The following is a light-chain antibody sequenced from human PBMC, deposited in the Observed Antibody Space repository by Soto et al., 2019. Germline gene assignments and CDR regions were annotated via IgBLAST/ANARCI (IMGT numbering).Light chain of an antibody. CDR3: HHGSPQLT. J-gene: IGKJ4*01. Sequence: EIVLTHSPGTLSLSPGERATLSCTASQNINRNFLVWYQQKVGQAPRLLIYAASSRATGIPDRFSASGSGTYFTLNIGRLEPEDFAVYYCHHGSPQLTLGAGAKVDIK. V-gene: IGKV3-20*01. CDR1: QNINRNF. CDR2: AAS.